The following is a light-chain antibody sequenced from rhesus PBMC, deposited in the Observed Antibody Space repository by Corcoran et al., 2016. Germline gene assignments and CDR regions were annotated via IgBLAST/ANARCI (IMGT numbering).Light chain of an antibody. Sequence: DIQMTQSPSSLSASVGDTVTITCRASQSISSWLAWYQQKPGKSPKVLIYKASSLQSGVPSRFSGGGSGTDFTLTISRLQSEDVASYYCKQYSSSPPTFGQGTKVET. CDR3: KQYSSSPPT. CDR1: QSISSW. V-gene: IGKV1-22*01. J-gene: IGKJ1*01. CDR2: KAS.